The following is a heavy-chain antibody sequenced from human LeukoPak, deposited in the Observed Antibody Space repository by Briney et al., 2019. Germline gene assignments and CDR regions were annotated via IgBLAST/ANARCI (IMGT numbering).Heavy chain of an antibody. Sequence: SVKVSCKASGSTFSSYAISWVRQAPGQGLEWMGRIIPIFGIANYAQKFQGRVTITADKSTSTAYMELSSLRSEDTAVYYCAGGIAVAGIDYWGQGTLDTVSS. CDR3: AGGIAVAGIDY. CDR1: GSTFSSYA. CDR2: IIPIFGIA. D-gene: IGHD6-19*01. V-gene: IGHV1-69*04. J-gene: IGHJ4*02.